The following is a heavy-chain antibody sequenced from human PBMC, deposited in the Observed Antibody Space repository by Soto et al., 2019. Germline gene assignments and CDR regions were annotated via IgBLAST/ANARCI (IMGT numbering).Heavy chain of an antibody. D-gene: IGHD3-10*01. Sequence: PGGSLRLSCAASGFTFSSYAMHWVRQAPGKGLEWVAVISYDGSNKYYADSVKGRFTISRDNSKNTLYLQMNSLRAEDTAVYYCAGAHFTTGVDYSYGMEVWGQGTTVTVSS. CDR2: ISYDGSNK. CDR1: GFTFSSYA. J-gene: IGHJ6*02. V-gene: IGHV3-30-3*01. CDR3: AGAHFTTGVDYSYGMEV.